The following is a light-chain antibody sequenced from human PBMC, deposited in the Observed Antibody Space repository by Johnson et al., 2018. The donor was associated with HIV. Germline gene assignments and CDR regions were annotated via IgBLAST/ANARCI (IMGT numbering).Light chain of an antibody. J-gene: IGLJ1*01. CDR2: DNN. CDR1: DSNIGNNY. CDR3: GTWDSSLSVYV. Sequence: QSVLTQPPSVSAAPGQKVTISCSGTDSNIGNNYVSWYQQFPGTAPKLLIYDNNKRPSGIPDRFSGSKSGTSATLGITGLQTGDEGDYYCGTWDSSLSVYVFGTGTKVTVL. V-gene: IGLV1-51*01.